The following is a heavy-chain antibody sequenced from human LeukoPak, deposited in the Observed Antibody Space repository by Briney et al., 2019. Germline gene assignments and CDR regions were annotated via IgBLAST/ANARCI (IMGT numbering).Heavy chain of an antibody. CDR1: GGSISSGGYY. CDR3: ARVVVATKTKEVYFDY. J-gene: IGHJ4*02. CDR2: IYYSGST. Sequence: SQTLSLTCTVSGGSISSGGYYWSWIRQHPGKGLEWIGYIYYSGSTYYNPSLKSRVTISVDTSKNQFSLKLSSVTAADTAVYYCARVVVATKTKEVYFDYWGQGTLVTVSS. D-gene: IGHD5-12*01. V-gene: IGHV4-31*03.